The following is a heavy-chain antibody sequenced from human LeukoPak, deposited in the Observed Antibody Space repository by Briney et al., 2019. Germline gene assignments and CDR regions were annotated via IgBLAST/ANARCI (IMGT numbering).Heavy chain of an antibody. CDR3: ARVTGYVMEDYFDY. J-gene: IGHJ4*02. Sequence: SETLSLTCTVSGGSISSYYWSWIRQPPGKGLEWIGYIYYSGSTNYNPSLKSRVTISVDTSKNQFSLRLSSVTAADTAVYYCARVTGYVMEDYFDYWGQGTLVTVSS. CDR2: IYYSGST. V-gene: IGHV4-59*01. CDR1: GGSISSYY. D-gene: IGHD6-13*01.